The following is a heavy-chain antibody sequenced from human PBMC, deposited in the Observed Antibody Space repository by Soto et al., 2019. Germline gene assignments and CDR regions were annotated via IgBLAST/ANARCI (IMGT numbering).Heavy chain of an antibody. V-gene: IGHV1-18*01. J-gene: IGHJ5*02. CDR2: ISLYSDGT. D-gene: IGHD2-15*01. CDR3: ARVAVAARPRWYNWFDP. Sequence: QVQLVQSGGEVKRPGASVKVSCKTSGYTFSNYGITWVRQAPGQPLEWLGWISLYSDGTNYAQKFQGRVSMTTDTSTTTAYMELRSLRSDDTAVYYCARVAVAARPRWYNWFDPWGQGTLVTVSS. CDR1: GYTFSNYG.